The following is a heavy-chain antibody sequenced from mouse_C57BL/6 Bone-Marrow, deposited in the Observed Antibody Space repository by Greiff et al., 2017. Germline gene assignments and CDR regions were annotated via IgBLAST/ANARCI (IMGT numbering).Heavy chain of an antibody. J-gene: IGHJ2*01. D-gene: IGHD1-1*01. CDR3: TPYYGSRGY. CDR2: IDPENGDT. Sequence: VQLQESGAELVRPGASVKLSCTASGFNIKDDYMHWVKQRPEQGLEWIGWIDPENGDTEYASKFQGKATITADTSSNTAYLQLSSLTSEDTAVYYCTPYYGSRGYWGQGTTLTVSS. CDR1: GFNIKDDY. V-gene: IGHV14-4*01.